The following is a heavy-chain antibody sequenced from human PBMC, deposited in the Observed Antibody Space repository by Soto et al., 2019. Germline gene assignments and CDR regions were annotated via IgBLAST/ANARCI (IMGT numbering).Heavy chain of an antibody. CDR3: ARGYYDFWSGYLVDAFDI. Sequence: PGGSLRLSCAASGFTFSSYWMSWVRQAPGKGLEWVANIKQDGSEKYYVDSVKGRFTISRDNAKNSLYLQMNSLRAEDTAVYYCARGYYDFWSGYLVDAFDIWGQGTMVTVSS. CDR1: GFTFSSYW. D-gene: IGHD3-3*01. J-gene: IGHJ3*02. CDR2: IKQDGSEK. V-gene: IGHV3-7*01.